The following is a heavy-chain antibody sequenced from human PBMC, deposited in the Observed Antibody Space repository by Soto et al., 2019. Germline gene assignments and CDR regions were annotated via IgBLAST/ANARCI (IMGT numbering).Heavy chain of an antibody. CDR2: IWYDGSNK. Sequence: QVQLVESGEGVVQPGRSLRLSCAASGFTFSSYGMHWVRQAPGKGLEWVAVIWYDGSNKYYADSVKGRFTISRDNSKNTLYLQMNSLRAEDTAVYYCARDLVTTVTTGWGQGTLVTVSS. CDR1: GFTFSSYG. D-gene: IGHD4-17*01. J-gene: IGHJ4*02. V-gene: IGHV3-33*01. CDR3: ARDLVTTVTTG.